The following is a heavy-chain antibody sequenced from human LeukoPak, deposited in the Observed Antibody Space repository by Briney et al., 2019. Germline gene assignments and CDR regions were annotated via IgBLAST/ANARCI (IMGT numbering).Heavy chain of an antibody. V-gene: IGHV3-48*02. CDR2: ISTRSYTK. CDR3: ARDFSAAFDI. Sequence: GGSLRLSCAASGFTFSSYDMNWVRQAPGKGLEWVSYISTRSYTKYYADSVKGRFTISRDSAKNSLCLQMNSLRDEDTAVYYCARDFSAAFDIWGQGTMVTVSS. D-gene: IGHD2/OR15-2a*01. CDR1: GFTFSSYD. J-gene: IGHJ3*02.